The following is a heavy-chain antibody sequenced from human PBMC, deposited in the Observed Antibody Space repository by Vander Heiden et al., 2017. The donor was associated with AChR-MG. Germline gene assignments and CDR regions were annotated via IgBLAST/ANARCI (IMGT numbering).Heavy chain of an antibody. J-gene: IGHJ3*02. Sequence: QVQLQQWGAGLLKPSETLSLTCAVYGGSFSGYYWSWIRQPPGKGLEWIGEINHSGSTNYNPSLKSRVTISVDTSKNQFSLKLSSVTAADTAVYYCARVYRTTYYDFWSGYYNPYDAFDIWGQGTMVTVSS. CDR2: INHSGST. CDR1: GGSFSGYY. CDR3: ARVYRTTYYDFWSGYYNPYDAFDI. D-gene: IGHD3-3*01. V-gene: IGHV4-34*01.